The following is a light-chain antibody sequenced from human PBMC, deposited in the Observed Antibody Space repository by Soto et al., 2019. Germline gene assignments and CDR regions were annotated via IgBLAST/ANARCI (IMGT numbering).Light chain of an antibody. CDR1: SSDVGSYNY. CDR3: SSYAGPSTHIYV. Sequence: QSVLSQPASVSGSPGHAITISCTGTSSDVGSYNYVSWYQHHPGKAPKLMISEVSNRPSGISNRFSGSKSGNTASLTISGLQAEDEADYYCSSYAGPSTHIYVFGTGTKVTVL. V-gene: IGLV2-14*01. CDR2: EVS. J-gene: IGLJ1*01.